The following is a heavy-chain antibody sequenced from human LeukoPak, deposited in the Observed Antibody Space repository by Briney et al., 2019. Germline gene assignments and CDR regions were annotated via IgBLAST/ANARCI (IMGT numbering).Heavy chain of an antibody. CDR1: GYTFTSYG. J-gene: IGHJ5*02. D-gene: IGHD2-2*01. V-gene: IGHV1-18*01. Sequence: GASVKVSCKASGYTFTSYGISWVRQAPGQGLEWMGWISAYNGNTNYAQKLQGRVTMTTDTSTSPAYMELRSLRSDDTAVYYCARVGMGYCSSTSCIPWFDPWGQGTLVTVSS. CDR3: ARVGMGYCSSTSCIPWFDP. CDR2: ISAYNGNT.